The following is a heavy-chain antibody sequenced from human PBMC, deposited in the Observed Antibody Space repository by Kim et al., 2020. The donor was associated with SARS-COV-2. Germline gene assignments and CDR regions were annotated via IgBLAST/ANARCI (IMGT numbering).Heavy chain of an antibody. Sequence: RVTISVDTSKNQFSLKLSSVTAADTAVYYCARASPLMVRGVSYYYYGMDVWGQGTTVTVSS. D-gene: IGHD3-10*01. V-gene: IGHV4-31*02. J-gene: IGHJ6*02. CDR3: ARASPLMVRGVSYYYYGMDV.